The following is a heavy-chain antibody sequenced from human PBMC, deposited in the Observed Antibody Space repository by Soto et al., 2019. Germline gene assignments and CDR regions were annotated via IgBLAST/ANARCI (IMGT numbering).Heavy chain of an antibody. J-gene: IGHJ6*02. Sequence: GASVKVSCKASGYTFTSYGISWVRQAPGQGLEWMGWISAYNGNANYAQKLQGRVTMTTDTSTSTAYMELRSLRSDDTAVYYCARDRPIFGVVILGLGGYYYGMDVWGQGTTVTVSS. CDR3: ARDRPIFGVVILGLGGYYYGMDV. V-gene: IGHV1-18*01. D-gene: IGHD3-3*01. CDR1: GYTFTSYG. CDR2: ISAYNGNA.